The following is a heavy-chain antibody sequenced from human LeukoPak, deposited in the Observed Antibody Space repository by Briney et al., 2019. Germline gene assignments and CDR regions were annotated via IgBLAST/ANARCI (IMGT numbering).Heavy chain of an antibody. V-gene: IGHV3-21*01. CDR2: ISSSSSYI. D-gene: IGHD3-10*01. CDR3: ARDKDRDYYGSGSYYEWSAFDI. CDR1: GFILRSHA. Sequence: GGSLRLSCSASGFILRSHAMHWVRQAPGKGLEWVSSISSSSSYIYYADSVKGRFTISRDNAKNSLYLQMNSLRAEDTAVYYCARDKDRDYYGSGSYYEWSAFDIWGQGTMVTVSS. J-gene: IGHJ3*02.